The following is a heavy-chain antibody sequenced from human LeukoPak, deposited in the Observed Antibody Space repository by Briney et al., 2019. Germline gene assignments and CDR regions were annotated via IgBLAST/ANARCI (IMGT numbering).Heavy chain of an antibody. Sequence: GGSLRVSCAASGVTFSSYAMSWVRQAPGKGLEWVSAISGRGGSTYYADSVKGRFTISRDNFKSTLCLQMNSLRAEDTAVYYCAKEGVDDYGDSAGAFDIWGPGTMVTVSS. CDR3: AKEGVDDYGDSAGAFDI. CDR1: GVTFSSYA. D-gene: IGHD4-17*01. V-gene: IGHV3-23*01. CDR2: ISGRGGST. J-gene: IGHJ3*02.